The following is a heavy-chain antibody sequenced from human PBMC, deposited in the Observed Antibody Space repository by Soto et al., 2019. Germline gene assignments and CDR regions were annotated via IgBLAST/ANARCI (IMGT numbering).Heavy chain of an antibody. D-gene: IGHD6-19*01. CDR3: ARGSYSSGLNFDI. V-gene: IGHV4-61*08. Sequence: SEILSLTCTVSGGSISSGGYSWNWIRQPPGKGLEWIGYIYSSGSTNYNPSLKSRVTISVDTSKNQFSLKLSSVTAADTAVYYCARGSYSSGLNFDIWGQGTMVTVSS. J-gene: IGHJ3*02. CDR1: GGSISSGGYS. CDR2: IYSSGST.